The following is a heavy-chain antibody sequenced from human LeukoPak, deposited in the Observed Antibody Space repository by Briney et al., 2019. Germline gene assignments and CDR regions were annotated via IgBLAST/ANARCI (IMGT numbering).Heavy chain of an antibody. CDR2: ISPIFGTA. V-gene: IGHV1-69*13. D-gene: IGHD2-2*01. J-gene: IGHJ4*02. CDR1: GGTFSSYA. Sequence: SVKVSCKASGGTFSSYAISWVRQAPGQGLEWMGGISPIFGTANYAQKFQGRVTITADESTSTAYMELSSLRSEDTAVYYCARGNPPYQLLSRFDYWGQGTLVTVSS. CDR3: ARGNPPYQLLSRFDY.